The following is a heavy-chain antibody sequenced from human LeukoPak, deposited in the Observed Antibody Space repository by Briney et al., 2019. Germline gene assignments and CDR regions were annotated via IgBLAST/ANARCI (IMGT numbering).Heavy chain of an antibody. CDR1: GFTFSSYA. CDR2: ISGGSGYI. D-gene: IGHD6-19*01. J-gene: IGHJ4*02. Sequence: GGSLRLSCAASGFTFSSYAMSWVRQAPGKGLEWVSYISGGSGYIYYADSVKGRFTISRDNAKNSLYPQMNSLRAEDTAVYYCARAIAVAEGYWGQGTLVTVSS. V-gene: IGHV3-21*01. CDR3: ARAIAVAEGY.